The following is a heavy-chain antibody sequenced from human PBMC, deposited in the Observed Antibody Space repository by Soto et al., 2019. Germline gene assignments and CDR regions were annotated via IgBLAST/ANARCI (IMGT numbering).Heavy chain of an antibody. D-gene: IGHD1-1*01. Sequence: GGSLRLSCAASGFTFSGYAMSWVRQAPGKGLEWVSAISGGGSGTYYADSVKGRFTISREYSKNTLYLQMNSLRAEDTALYYCAKFRTWNCFDYWGQGTLVTVSS. CDR3: AKFRTWNCFDY. V-gene: IGHV3-23*01. CDR2: ISGGGSGT. J-gene: IGHJ4*02. CDR1: GFTFSGYA.